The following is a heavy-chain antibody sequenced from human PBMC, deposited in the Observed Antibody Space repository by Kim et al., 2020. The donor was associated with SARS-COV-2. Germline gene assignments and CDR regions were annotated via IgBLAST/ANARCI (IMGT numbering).Heavy chain of an antibody. CDR2: LSYDGTNK. D-gene: IGHD3-10*01. J-gene: IGHJ4*02. CDR1: GFTFSSYG. CDR3: ARGRYYSDSGTMEFDY. V-gene: IGHV3-33*05. Sequence: GGSLRLSCAASGFTFSSYGIHWVRHAPGKGLEWVAVLSYDGTNKYYADSVKGRFTISRDNSKSTLYLQMDSLRAEDTAVYYCARGRYYSDSGTMEFDYWGQGTLVTVSS.